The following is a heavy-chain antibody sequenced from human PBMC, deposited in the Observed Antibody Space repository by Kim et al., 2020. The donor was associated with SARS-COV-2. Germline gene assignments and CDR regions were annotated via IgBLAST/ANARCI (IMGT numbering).Heavy chain of an antibody. D-gene: IGHD6-19*01. Sequence: AQKFQGWVTMTRDTSISTAYMELSRLRSDDTAVYYCARSPSGWYDWYFDLWGRGTLVTVSS. J-gene: IGHJ2*01. V-gene: IGHV1-2*04. CDR3: ARSPSGWYDWYFDL.